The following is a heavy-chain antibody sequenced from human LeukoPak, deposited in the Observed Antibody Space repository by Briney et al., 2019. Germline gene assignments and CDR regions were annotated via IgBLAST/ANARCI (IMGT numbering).Heavy chain of an antibody. Sequence: GESLKISCEGSGYSFTTFRIAWVRQMPGKGLEWMGLVYPGDPDTRYSPSFQGQVTLSADTSINTAYLQWASLKASDSAVYYCARHNYALDVWGQGTTVIVSS. J-gene: IGHJ6*02. CDR3: ARHNYALDV. V-gene: IGHV5-51*01. CDR2: VYPGDPDT. CDR1: GYSFTTFR.